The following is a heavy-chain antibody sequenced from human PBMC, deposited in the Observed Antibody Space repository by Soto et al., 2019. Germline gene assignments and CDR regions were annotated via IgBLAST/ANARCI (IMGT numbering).Heavy chain of an antibody. Sequence: ASVKVSCRASGYTFTGYYMHWVRQAPGQEPEWMGWINPNSGGTNYAKKFQGWVTMTRDTSISTAYMELSRLRSDDTAVYYCARVYYYDSSGSGAFDIWGQGTMVTVSS. D-gene: IGHD3-22*01. CDR2: INPNSGGT. CDR3: ARVYYYDSSGSGAFDI. V-gene: IGHV1-2*04. J-gene: IGHJ3*02. CDR1: GYTFTGYY.